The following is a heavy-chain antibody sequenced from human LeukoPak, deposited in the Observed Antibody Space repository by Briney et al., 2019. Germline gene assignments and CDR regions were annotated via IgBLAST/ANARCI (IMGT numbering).Heavy chain of an antibody. CDR3: ARRLFGVVIRDAFDI. D-gene: IGHD3-3*01. V-gene: IGHV5-51*01. J-gene: IGHJ3*02. Sequence: GESLKISCKGSGYSFTSYWIGWVRQMPGKGLEWMGIIYPGDSDTRYSPSFQGQVTISADKSISTAYLQWSSLKASDTAMYYCARRLFGVVIRDAFDIWGQGTMVTVSS. CDR2: IYPGDSDT. CDR1: GYSFTSYW.